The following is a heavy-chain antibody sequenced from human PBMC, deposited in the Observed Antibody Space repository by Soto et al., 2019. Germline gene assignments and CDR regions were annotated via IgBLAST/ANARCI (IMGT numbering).Heavy chain of an antibody. CDR3: ARGQISSGWYGRSWIDYYGMDV. CDR1: GGSFSGYY. Sequence: QVQLQQWGAGLLKPSETLSLTCAVYGGSFSGYYWSWIRQPPGKGLEWIGEINHSGSTNYNPSLKSRVTISVDTSKNQFSLKLSSVTAADSAVYYCARGQISSGWYGRSWIDYYGMDVWGQGTTVTVSS. D-gene: IGHD6-19*01. J-gene: IGHJ6*02. CDR2: INHSGST. V-gene: IGHV4-34*01.